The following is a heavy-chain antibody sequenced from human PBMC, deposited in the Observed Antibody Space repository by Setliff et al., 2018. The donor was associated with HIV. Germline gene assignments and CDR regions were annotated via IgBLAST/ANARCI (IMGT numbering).Heavy chain of an antibody. V-gene: IGHV1-2*06. CDR1: GYSFIEYY. D-gene: IGHD3-10*01. J-gene: IGHJ4*02. Sequence: ASVKVSCKTSGYSFIEYYINWVRQAPGQGLEWMGRINPDSGVTDYAQNFQGRVIITRDTSTTTAYLEMNGLRYDDTAVYYCAREGGSASYGYWGQGTLVTVSS. CDR3: AREGGSASYGY. CDR2: INPDSGVT.